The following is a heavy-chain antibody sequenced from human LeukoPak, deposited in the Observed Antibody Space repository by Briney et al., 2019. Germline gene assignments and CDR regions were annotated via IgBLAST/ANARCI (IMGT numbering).Heavy chain of an antibody. V-gene: IGHV7-4-1*02. J-gene: IGHJ3*02. Sequence: ASVKVSCKASGYTFTSYAMNWVRQAPGQGLEWMGWINTNTGNPTYAQGFTGRFVFSLDTSVSTAYLQISSLKAEDTAVYYCASDAGYYGSSGYYSTDAFDIWGQGTMVTVSS. CDR2: INTNTGNP. CDR3: ASDAGYYGSSGYYSTDAFDI. D-gene: IGHD3-22*01. CDR1: GYTFTSYA.